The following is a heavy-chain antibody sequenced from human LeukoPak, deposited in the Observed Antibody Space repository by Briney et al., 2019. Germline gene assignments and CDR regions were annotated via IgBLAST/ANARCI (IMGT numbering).Heavy chain of an antibody. CDR3: ARQVNWDYFDY. D-gene: IGHD7-27*01. CDR2: ISYSGST. J-gene: IGHJ4*02. Sequence: PSETLSLTCTVSGGSISSSSYYWGWIRQPPGKGLEWIGYISYSGSTKYSPSLKSRVTISVDTSNNQFSLKLSSVTAADTAVYYCARQVNWDYFDYWGQGTLVTVSS. V-gene: IGHV4-61*05. CDR1: GGSISSSSYY.